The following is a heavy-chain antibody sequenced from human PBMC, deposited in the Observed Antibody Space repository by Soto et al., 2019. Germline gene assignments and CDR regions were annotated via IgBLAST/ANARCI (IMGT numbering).Heavy chain of an antibody. V-gene: IGHV3-64D*06. D-gene: IGHD6-6*01. CDR2: ISSNGGST. J-gene: IGHJ6*02. Sequence: LRLSCSASGFTFSSYAMHWVRQAPGKGLEYVSAISSNGGSTYYADSVKGRFTISRDNPKNTLYLQMSSLRAEDTAVYYCVPQLVVYYGMDVWGQGTTVTVSS. CDR1: GFTFSSYA. CDR3: VPQLVVYYGMDV.